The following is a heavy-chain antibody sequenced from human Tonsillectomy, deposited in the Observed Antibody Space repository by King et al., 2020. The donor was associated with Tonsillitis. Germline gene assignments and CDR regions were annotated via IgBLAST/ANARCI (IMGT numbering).Heavy chain of an antibody. CDR1: GYTLTELS. J-gene: IGHJ6*02. Sequence: VQLVQSGAEVKKPGASVKVSCKVSGYTLTELSMHWVRQAPGKGLEWMGGFDPEDGETIYAQKFQGRVTMTEDTSTDTAYMELSSLRSEDTAVYYCATVRYNWNYPNSLQTYYYYGMDVWGQGTTVTVSS. V-gene: IGHV1-24*01. CDR3: ATVRYNWNYPNSLQTYYYYGMDV. D-gene: IGHD1-7*01. CDR2: FDPEDGET.